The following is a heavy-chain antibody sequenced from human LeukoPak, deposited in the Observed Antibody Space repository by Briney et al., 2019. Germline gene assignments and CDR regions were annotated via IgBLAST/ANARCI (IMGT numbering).Heavy chain of an antibody. CDR2: IYYSGST. V-gene: IGHV4-39*07. CDR1: GGSISSSSYY. CDR3: ARQRGAEQWLDHIDY. Sequence: PSETLSLTCTVSGGSISSSSYYWGWIRQPPGKGLEWIGSIYYSGSTYYNPSLKSRVTISVDTSKNQFSLKLSSVTAADTAVYYCARQRGAEQWLDHIDYWGQGTLVTVSS. D-gene: IGHD6-19*01. J-gene: IGHJ4*02.